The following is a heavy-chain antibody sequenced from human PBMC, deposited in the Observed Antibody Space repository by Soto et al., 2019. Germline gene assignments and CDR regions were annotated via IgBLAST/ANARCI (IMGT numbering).Heavy chain of an antibody. CDR3: ARVTQYDAFDI. CDR2: INPNSGGT. J-gene: IGHJ3*02. CDR1: GYTFTGYY. V-gene: IGHV1-2*04. D-gene: IGHD4-4*01. Sequence: ASVKVSCKASGYTFTGYYMHWVRRAPGQGLEWMGWINPNSGGTNYAQKFQGWVTMTRDTSISTAYMELSRLRSDDTVVYYCARVTQYDAFDIWGQGTMVTVSS.